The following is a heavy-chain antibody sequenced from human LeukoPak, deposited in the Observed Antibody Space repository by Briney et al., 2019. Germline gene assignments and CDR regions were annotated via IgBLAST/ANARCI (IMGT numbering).Heavy chain of an antibody. D-gene: IGHD6-19*01. J-gene: IGHJ4*02. Sequence: GGSLRLSCAASGFTFSSYGMHWVRQAPGKGLEWVAVISYDGSNKYYADSVKGRFTISRDNSKNTLYLQMNSLRAEDTAVYYCAKMVAIAVAGNFDYWGQGTLVTVSS. CDR1: GFTFSSYG. CDR2: ISYDGSNK. V-gene: IGHV3-30*18. CDR3: AKMVAIAVAGNFDY.